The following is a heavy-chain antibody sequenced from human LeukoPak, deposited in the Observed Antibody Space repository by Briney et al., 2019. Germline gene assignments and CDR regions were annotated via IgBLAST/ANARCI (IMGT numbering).Heavy chain of an antibody. CDR3: ARVWLGPGTQYYYYHGMDV. Sequence: SETLSLTCTVSGGSISSGGYYWSWIRQHPGKGLEWIGYIYYSGSTNYNPSLKSRVTISVDTSKNQFSLKLSSVTAADTAVYYCARVWLGPGTQYYYYHGMDVWGQGTTVTVSS. J-gene: IGHJ6*02. D-gene: IGHD3-10*01. CDR1: GGSISSGGYY. CDR2: IYYSGST. V-gene: IGHV4-61*08.